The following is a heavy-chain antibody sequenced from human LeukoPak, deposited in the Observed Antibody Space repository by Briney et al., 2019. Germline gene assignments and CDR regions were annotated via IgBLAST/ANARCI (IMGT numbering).Heavy chain of an antibody. CDR3: ARSPNRSGQPFDF. J-gene: IGHJ4*02. V-gene: IGHV3-48*03. D-gene: IGHD3-22*01. Sequence: PGGSLRLSCAASGFSFNDYEMNWVRQAPGKGMEWVSYISRSGATILYADSVRGRFTISRDNAENSLYLQMNSLRAEDTAVYYCARSPNRSGQPFDFWGQGTLVTVSS. CDR2: ISRSGATI. CDR1: GFSFNDYE.